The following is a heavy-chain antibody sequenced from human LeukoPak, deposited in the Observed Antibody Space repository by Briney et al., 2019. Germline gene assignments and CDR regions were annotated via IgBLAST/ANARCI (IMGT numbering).Heavy chain of an antibody. V-gene: IGHV4-59*01. CDR1: GGSISGYY. Sequence: SETLSLTCTVSGGSISGYYWSWIRQPPGKGLEWIGYIFYSGGTNYNPSLKSRVTISVDTSKNQFSLKLSSVTAADTAVYYCARGEWDLLFDYWGQGTLVTVSS. CDR2: IFYSGGT. CDR3: ARGEWDLLFDY. D-gene: IGHD1-26*01. J-gene: IGHJ4*02.